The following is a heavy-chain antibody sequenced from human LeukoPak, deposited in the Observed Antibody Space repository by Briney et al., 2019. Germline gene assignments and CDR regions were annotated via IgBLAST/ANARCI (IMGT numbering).Heavy chain of an antibody. J-gene: IGHJ4*02. Sequence: GGSLRLSCAASGFTFSSYWMHWVRQAPGKGLEWVAVIWYDGSNKYYADSVKGRFTISRDNSKNTLYLQMTSLRAEDAAVYYCARAAYDSSGYLTLWGQGTLVTVSS. CDR1: GFTFSSYW. D-gene: IGHD3-22*01. V-gene: IGHV3-33*08. CDR2: IWYDGSNK. CDR3: ARAAYDSSGYLTL.